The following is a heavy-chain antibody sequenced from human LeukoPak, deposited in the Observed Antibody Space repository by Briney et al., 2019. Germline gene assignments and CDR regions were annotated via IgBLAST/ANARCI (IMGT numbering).Heavy chain of an antibody. J-gene: IGHJ4*02. CDR2: IYYSGST. V-gene: IGHV4-39*01. CDR1: GVSISRSNSY. CDR3: ARQTGSGLFILP. D-gene: IGHD3/OR15-3a*01. Sequence: PSETLSLTCTVSGVSISRSNSYLGWIRQPPGKGLGWIGSIYYSGSTYYNASLKSQVSISIDTSKNQFSLKLTSVTAADTAVYYCARQTGSGLFILPGGQGTLVTVSS.